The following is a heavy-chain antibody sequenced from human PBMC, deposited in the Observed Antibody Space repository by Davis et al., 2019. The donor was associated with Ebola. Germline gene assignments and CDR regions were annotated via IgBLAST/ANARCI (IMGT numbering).Heavy chain of an antibody. V-gene: IGHV1-2*06. CDR3: ARGVRGGYSYGRLYYFDY. CDR2: INPNSGGT. D-gene: IGHD5-18*01. J-gene: IGHJ4*02. Sequence: ASVKVSCKASGYTFTGYYMHWVRQAPGQGLEWMGRINPNSGGTNYAQKFQGRVTMTRDTSISTAYMELSRLRSDDTAVYYCARGVRGGYSYGRLYYFDYWGQGTLVTVSS. CDR1: GYTFTGYY.